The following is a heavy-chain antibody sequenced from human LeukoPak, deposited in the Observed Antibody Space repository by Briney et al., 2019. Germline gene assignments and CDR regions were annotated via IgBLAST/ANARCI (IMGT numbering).Heavy chain of an antibody. CDR3: ATRTRHSSSSGYYYYHYMDV. Sequence: PGRSLRLSCAASGFTLSNYWMSWVRHAPGEGLERVANIKQDGNEIYYVDSVKGRFTISRDNAKSSLYLQMNSLRAEVTAVYFCATRTRHSSSSGYYYYHYMDVWGKGTTVTVS. V-gene: IGHV3-7*01. CDR2: IKQDGNEI. J-gene: IGHJ6*03. CDR1: GFTLSNYW. D-gene: IGHD6-6*01.